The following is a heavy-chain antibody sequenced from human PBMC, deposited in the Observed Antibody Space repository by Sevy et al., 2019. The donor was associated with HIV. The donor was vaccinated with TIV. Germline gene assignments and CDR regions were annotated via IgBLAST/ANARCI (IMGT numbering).Heavy chain of an antibody. CDR2: IYHSGST. J-gene: IGHJ3*02. CDR3: ASNEDYDPYAFDI. Sequence: SETLSLTCAVSGGSISSSNWWSWVRQPPGKGLEWIGEIYHSGSTNYNPSLKSRVTISVDKSKNQFSLKLSSVTAADTAVYYCASNEDYDPYAFDIWGQGTMVTVSS. CDR1: GGSISSSNW. D-gene: IGHD3-22*01. V-gene: IGHV4-4*02.